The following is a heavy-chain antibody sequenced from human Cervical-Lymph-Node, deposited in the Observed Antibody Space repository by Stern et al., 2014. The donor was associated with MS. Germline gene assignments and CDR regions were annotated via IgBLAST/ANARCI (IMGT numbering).Heavy chain of an antibody. CDR1: GYTFTSYY. CDR3: AREFSIGYFDH. J-gene: IGHJ4*02. V-gene: IGHV1-46*01. Sequence: QVQLGESGAEVKKPGASVKVSCKASGYTFTSYYMHWVRQAPGQGLEWMGIISPSGGSTRHAQKFQGRVTMTRDTSTSTVYMELSGLRSEDTAVYYCAREFSIGYFDHWGQGTLVTVSS. D-gene: IGHD2-15*01. CDR2: ISPSGGST.